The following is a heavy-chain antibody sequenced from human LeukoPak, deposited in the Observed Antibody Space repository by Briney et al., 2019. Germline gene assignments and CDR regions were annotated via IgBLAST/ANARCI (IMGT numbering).Heavy chain of an antibody. V-gene: IGHV3-9*03. J-gene: IGHJ4*02. Sequence: GGSLRLSCAASGFIFHDYAMHWVRRAPGKGLEWVSGINWNSGSIGYADSVKGRFTISRNIAKNSLYLQMNSLRPEDMALYYCTRGPGYFDHWGQGTLVTVSS. CDR3: TRGPGYFDH. CDR2: INWNSGSI. CDR1: GFIFHDYA.